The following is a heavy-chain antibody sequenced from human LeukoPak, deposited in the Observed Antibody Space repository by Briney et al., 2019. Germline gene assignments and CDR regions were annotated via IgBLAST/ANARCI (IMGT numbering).Heavy chain of an antibody. CDR1: GYTFTGYY. CDR3: ARDQDNWNDDAFDI. CDR2: INPNSGGT. D-gene: IGHD1-1*01. J-gene: IGHJ3*02. Sequence: ASVKVSCKASGYTFTGYYMHWVRQAPGQGLEWMGWINPNSGGTNYAQKFQGRVTMTRDTSISTAYMELSRLRSDDTAVYYCARDQDNWNDDAFDIWGQGTMVTVSS. V-gene: IGHV1-2*02.